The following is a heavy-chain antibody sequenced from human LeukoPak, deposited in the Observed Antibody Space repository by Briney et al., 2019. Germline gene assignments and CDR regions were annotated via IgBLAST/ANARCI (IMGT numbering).Heavy chain of an antibody. J-gene: IGHJ4*02. Sequence: GGSLRLSCAASGITFSSHWMSWVRQAAGKGLEWVANIKQDGSEKYYVDSVKGRFTISRDNAKNSLYLQMNSLRAEDTAVYYCAKDRASKDNGNYPFISFWGQGTLVTVSS. CDR1: GITFSSHW. D-gene: IGHD3-16*02. CDR3: AKDRASKDNGNYPFISF. V-gene: IGHV3-7*03. CDR2: IKQDGSEK.